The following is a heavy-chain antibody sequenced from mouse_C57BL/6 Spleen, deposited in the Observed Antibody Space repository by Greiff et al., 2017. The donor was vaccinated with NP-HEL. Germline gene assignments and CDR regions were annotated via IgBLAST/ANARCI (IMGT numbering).Heavy chain of an antibody. D-gene: IGHD1-1*01. Sequence: VQLQQSGAELARPGASVKLSCKASGYTFTSYGISWVKQRTGQGLEWIGEIYPRSGNTYYNEKFKGKATLTADKSSSTAYMELRSLTSEDSAVYFCAREVVATSRYFGVWGTGTTVTVSS. CDR2: IYPRSGNT. CDR1: GYTFTSYG. V-gene: IGHV1-81*01. CDR3: AREVVATSRYFGV. J-gene: IGHJ1*03.